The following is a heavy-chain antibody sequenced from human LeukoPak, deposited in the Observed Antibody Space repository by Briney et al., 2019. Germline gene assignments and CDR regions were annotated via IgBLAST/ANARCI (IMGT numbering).Heavy chain of an antibody. Sequence: ASVKVSCKASGYTFTGYYMHWVRQAPGQGLEWMGRINPNSGGTNYAQKFQGRVTMTRDTSISTAYMELSRLRSDDTAVYYCARGGQDIVVVPAAIPVAYFQHWGQGTLVTVSP. CDR2: INPNSGGT. D-gene: IGHD2-2*01. CDR1: GYTFTGYY. CDR3: ARGGQDIVVVPAAIPVAYFQH. V-gene: IGHV1-2*06. J-gene: IGHJ1*01.